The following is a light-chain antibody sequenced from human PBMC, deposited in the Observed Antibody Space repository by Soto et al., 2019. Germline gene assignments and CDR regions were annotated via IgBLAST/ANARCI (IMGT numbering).Light chain of an antibody. J-gene: IGKJ1*01. CDR1: PGISSW. V-gene: IGKV1-12*01. CDR3: QQSFSVRSWT. Sequence: DIQMTQSPSSVSASVADIVTTTCRARPGISSWLAWYQQKPGKAPSLLICAASSLESVVPSRFSGSGSGTDLTLTISSLQPEDFATYFCQQSFSVRSWTFGQGTKVDIK. CDR2: AAS.